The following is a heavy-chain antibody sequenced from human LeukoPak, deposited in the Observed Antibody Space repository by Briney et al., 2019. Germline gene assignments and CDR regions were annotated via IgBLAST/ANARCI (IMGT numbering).Heavy chain of an antibody. J-gene: IGHJ5*02. CDR3: ARHPGSPYSSSWYPRGGNWFDP. Sequence: PSETPSLTCTVSGGSISSYYWSWIRQPPGKGLEWIGYIYYSGSTNYNPSLKSRVTISVDTSKNQFSLKLSSVTAADTAVYYCARHPGSPYSSSWYPRGGNWFDPWGQGTLVTVSS. V-gene: IGHV4-59*08. CDR1: GGSISSYY. D-gene: IGHD6-13*01. CDR2: IYYSGST.